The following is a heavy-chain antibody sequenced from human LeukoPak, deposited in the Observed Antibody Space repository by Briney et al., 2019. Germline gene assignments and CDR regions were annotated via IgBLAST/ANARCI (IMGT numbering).Heavy chain of an antibody. J-gene: IGHJ6*03. V-gene: IGHV4-4*07. D-gene: IGHD4-17*01. CDR3: ARGRDYGDYGRHYYYMDV. CDR1: GGSISTFY. CDR2: IYTSGST. Sequence: PSETLSLTCTVSGGSISTFYWSWVRQPAGKGLEWIGRIYTSGSTNYSPSLKSRVTMSVDTSKNQFSLKVSSVTAADTAVYYCARGRDYGDYGRHYYYMDVWGKGTTVTISS.